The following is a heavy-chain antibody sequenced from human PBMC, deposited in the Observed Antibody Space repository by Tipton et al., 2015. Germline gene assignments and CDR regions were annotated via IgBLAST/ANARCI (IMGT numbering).Heavy chain of an antibody. CDR2: IYFSGST. V-gene: IGHV4-39*07. CDR1: GGSIRSSSYY. J-gene: IGHJ6*02. Sequence: TLSLTCTVSGGSIRSSSYYWGWIRQPPGKGLEWIGSIYFSGSTYYSPSLTSRITISLNTSKNQFSLKMSSVTAADTAVYFCARDLEHGMDVWGQGTTVTVS. CDR3: ARDLEHGMDV.